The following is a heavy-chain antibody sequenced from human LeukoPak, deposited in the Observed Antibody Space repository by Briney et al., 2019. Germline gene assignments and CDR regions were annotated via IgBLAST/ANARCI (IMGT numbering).Heavy chain of an antibody. CDR3: AKGGWGTVLDY. D-gene: IGHD3-16*01. Sequence: GGSLRLSCAASGFTFSNYAMPWVRQAPGKGLEWVSTISGSGDSTYYSDSVKGRFTISRDNSENTLYLQLNSQRAEDTAVYYCAKGGWGTVLDYWGQGTLVTVSP. CDR1: GFTFSNYA. V-gene: IGHV3-23*01. CDR2: ISGSGDST. J-gene: IGHJ4*02.